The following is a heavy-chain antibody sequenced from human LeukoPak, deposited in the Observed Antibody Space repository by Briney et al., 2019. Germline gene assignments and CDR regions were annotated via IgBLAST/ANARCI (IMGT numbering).Heavy chain of an antibody. V-gene: IGHV4-39*07. CDR3: ARDGGRMDAFDI. D-gene: IGHD2-15*01. CDR2: IYYSGST. Sequence: SETLSLTCTVSGGSISSSSYYWGWIRQPPGKGLEWIGSIYYSGSTYYNPSLKSRVTISVDTSKNQFSLKLSSVTAADTAVYYCARDGGRMDAFDIWGQGTMVTVSS. CDR1: GGSISSSSYY. J-gene: IGHJ3*02.